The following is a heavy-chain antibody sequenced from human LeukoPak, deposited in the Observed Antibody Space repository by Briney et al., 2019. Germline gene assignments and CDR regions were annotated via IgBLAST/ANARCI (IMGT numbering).Heavy chain of an antibody. CDR1: GFTFDDYT. CDR2: ISWDGGST. Sequence: GGSLRLSCAASGFTFDDYTMHWVRQAPGKGLEWVSLISWDGGSTYYADSVKGRFTISRDNSKNSLYLQMNSLRTEDTALYYFAKDGVVAALGDNWFDPWGQGTLVSVSS. CDR3: AKDGVVAALGDNWFDP. V-gene: IGHV3-43*01. D-gene: IGHD2-15*01. J-gene: IGHJ5*02.